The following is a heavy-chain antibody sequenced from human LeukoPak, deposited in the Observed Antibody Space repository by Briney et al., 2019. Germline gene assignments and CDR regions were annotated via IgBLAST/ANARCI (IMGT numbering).Heavy chain of an antibody. Sequence: SETLSLTCTVSGGSISRYYWICIRHPPRKGPEGSGYIYYSGSTNYNPSLKSRVTISVDTSKNQFSLKLSSVTAADTAVYYCARYCSGGSCWGGSAEFDYWGEGTLVTVSS. D-gene: IGHD2-15*01. CDR2: IYYSGST. J-gene: IGHJ4*02. CDR1: GGSISRYY. V-gene: IGHV4-59*01. CDR3: ARYCSGGSCWGGSAEFDY.